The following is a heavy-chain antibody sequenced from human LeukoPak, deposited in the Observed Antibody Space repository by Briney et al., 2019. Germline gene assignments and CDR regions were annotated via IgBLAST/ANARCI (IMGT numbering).Heavy chain of an antibody. CDR1: GFTFSSYS. D-gene: IGHD6-19*01. CDR2: ISSSSSTI. Sequence: GGSLRLPCAASGFTFSSYSMNWVRQAPGKGLEWVSYISSSSSTIYYADSVKGRLTISRDNAKNSLYLQMNSLRAEDTAVYYCARDPRQWLAPFDYWGQGTLVTVSS. CDR3: ARDPRQWLAPFDY. J-gene: IGHJ4*02. V-gene: IGHV3-48*01.